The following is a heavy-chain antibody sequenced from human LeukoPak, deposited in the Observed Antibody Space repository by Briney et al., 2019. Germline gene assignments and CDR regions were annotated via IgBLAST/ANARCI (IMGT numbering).Heavy chain of an antibody. V-gene: IGHV3-53*01. J-gene: IGHJ6*03. Sequence: PGGSLRLSCAASGFTVSSNYMSWVRQAPGKGLEWVSVIYSGGSTYYADSVKGRFTISRDNFKNTLYLQMNSLRAEDTAVYYCAREGARDYYYYYMDVWGKGTTVTVSS. CDR3: AREGARDYYYYYMDV. CDR2: IYSGGST. CDR1: GFTVSSNY.